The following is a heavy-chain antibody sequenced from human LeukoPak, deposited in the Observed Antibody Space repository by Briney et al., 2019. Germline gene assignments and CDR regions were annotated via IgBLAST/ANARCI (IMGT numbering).Heavy chain of an antibody. V-gene: IGHV3-30-3*01. D-gene: IGHD3-22*01. CDR1: GFTFSSYW. CDR2: ISYDGSNK. Sequence: GGSLRLSCAASGFTFSSYWMSWVRQAPEKGLEWVAVISYDGSNKYYADSVKGRFTISRDNSKNTLYLQMNSLRAEDTAVYYCARDFSDSSGYQPGYWGQETLVTVSS. J-gene: IGHJ4*02. CDR3: ARDFSDSSGYQPGY.